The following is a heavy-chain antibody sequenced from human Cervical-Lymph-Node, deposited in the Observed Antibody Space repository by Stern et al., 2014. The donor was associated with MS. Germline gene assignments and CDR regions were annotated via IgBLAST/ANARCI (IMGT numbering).Heavy chain of an antibody. V-gene: IGHV5-51*03. CDR2: LFPGYSDA. Sequence: EVQLVESGAEVKKPGESLRISCKGSGYTFSNYWIGWVRQMPGKGLEWIGSLFPGYSDARYSPSFQGQITISADKSSNTAFLQWNSLKASDTAMYYCARRKYSSSYYYYFGMDVWGQGTTVTVSS. D-gene: IGHD6-13*01. CDR1: GYTFSNYW. J-gene: IGHJ6*02. CDR3: ARRKYSSSYYYYFGMDV.